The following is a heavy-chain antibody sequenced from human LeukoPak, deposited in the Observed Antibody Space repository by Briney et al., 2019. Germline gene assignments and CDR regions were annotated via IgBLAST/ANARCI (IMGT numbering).Heavy chain of an antibody. D-gene: IGHD3-3*01. J-gene: IGHJ4*02. Sequence: SETLSLTCTVSGGSISGSYWSWIRQPPGKGLEWIGRIYTSGSTNYNPSLKSRVTISVDTSKNQFSLKLSSVTAADTAVYYCAGKEFRQRFLEWLPDYWGQGTLVTVSS. V-gene: IGHV4-4*08. CDR3: AGKEFRQRFLEWLPDY. CDR2: IYTSGST. CDR1: GGSISGSY.